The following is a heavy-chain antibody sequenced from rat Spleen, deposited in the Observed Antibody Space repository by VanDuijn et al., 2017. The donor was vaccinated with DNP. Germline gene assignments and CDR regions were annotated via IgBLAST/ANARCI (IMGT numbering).Heavy chain of an antibody. CDR3: TRRSGSPFDY. CDR1: GFTFSDYA. V-gene: IGHV5-17*01. D-gene: IGHD5-1*01. Sequence: EVQLVESGGGLVQPGRSLKLSCAASGFTFSDYAMAWVRQAPTKGLEWVASITNSGSRTFYRDSVKGRFTVSRDNAKSTLYLQMDSLTSDDTATYYCTRRSGSPFDYWGQGVMVTVSS. CDR2: ITNSGSRT. J-gene: IGHJ2*01.